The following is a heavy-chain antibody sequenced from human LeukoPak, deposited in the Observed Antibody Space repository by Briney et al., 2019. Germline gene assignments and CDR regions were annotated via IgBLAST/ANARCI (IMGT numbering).Heavy chain of an antibody. CDR2: INPNSGGT. V-gene: IGHV1-2*02. CDR3: ARESTAMDTGYYFDY. CDR1: GYTFTGYY. J-gene: IGHJ4*02. Sequence: ASVKVSCKASGYTFTGYYMHWVRQAPGQGLEWMGWINPNSGGTNYAQKFQGRVTMTRDTSISTAYMELCRLRSDDTAVYYCARESTAMDTGYYFDYWGQGTLVTVSS. D-gene: IGHD5-18*01.